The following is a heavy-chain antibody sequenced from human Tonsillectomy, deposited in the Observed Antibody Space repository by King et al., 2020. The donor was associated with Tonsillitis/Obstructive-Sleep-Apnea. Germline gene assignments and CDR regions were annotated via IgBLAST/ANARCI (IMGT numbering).Heavy chain of an antibody. CDR3: AREGGHGMGFDY. Sequence: ESGGGLVQSGGSLRLSCAASGFTISSYWMSWVRQAPGKGLEWVANIKQDGSEKHYVDSVKGRFTISRDNAKNSLYLQLNSLRAEDTAVYYCAREGGHGMGFDYWGQGTLVTDSS. CDR1: GFTISSYW. CDR2: IKQDGSEK. J-gene: IGHJ4*02. V-gene: IGHV3-7*01. D-gene: IGHD3-16*01.